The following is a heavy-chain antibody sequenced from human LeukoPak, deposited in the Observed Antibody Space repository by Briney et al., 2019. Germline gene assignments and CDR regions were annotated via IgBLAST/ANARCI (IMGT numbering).Heavy chain of an antibody. CDR2: INQDGSHK. Sequence: GGSLRLSCAAFGISFSDFWMHWIRQAPGKGLEWVANINQDGSHKYYVDSVEGRFTISRDTAKNSVHLEMNSLRVEDAAVYYCARDRGYTSYDYWGQGILVTVSS. V-gene: IGHV3-7*01. J-gene: IGHJ4*02. CDR1: GISFSDFW. D-gene: IGHD5-18*01. CDR3: ARDRGYTSYDY.